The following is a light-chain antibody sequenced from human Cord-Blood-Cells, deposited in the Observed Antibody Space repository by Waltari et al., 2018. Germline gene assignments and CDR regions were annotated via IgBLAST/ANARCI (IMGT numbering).Light chain of an antibody. CDR2: KAA. CDR1: KSISSW. CDR3: QQYKSYSLWT. J-gene: IGKJ1*01. Sequence: DSQLTQSPATRRASVGDSVTITCRASKSISSWLAWSQQKAGKAPKLLIYKAASLESGVASRVSGSGSGTEFTLTISSLQPDDFATYYSQQYKSYSLWTFGQGTKVEIK. V-gene: IGKV1-5*03.